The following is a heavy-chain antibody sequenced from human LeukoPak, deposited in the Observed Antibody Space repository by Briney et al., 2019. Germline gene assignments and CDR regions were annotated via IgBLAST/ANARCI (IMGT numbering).Heavy chain of an antibody. J-gene: IGHJ2*01. CDR2: INPSGGST. CDR1: GYTFTSYY. Sequence: VASVKVSCKASGYTFTSYYMHWVRQAPGQGLEWMGIINPSGGSTSYAQKFQGRVTMTGDMSTSTVYMELSSLRSEDTAVYYCARGGGYCSGGSCYDWYFDLWGRGTLVTVSS. D-gene: IGHD2-15*01. V-gene: IGHV1-46*01. CDR3: ARGGGYCSGGSCYDWYFDL.